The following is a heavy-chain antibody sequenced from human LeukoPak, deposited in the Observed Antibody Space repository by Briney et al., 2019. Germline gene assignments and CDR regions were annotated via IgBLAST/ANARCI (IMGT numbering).Heavy chain of an antibody. CDR1: GFTFSSYA. V-gene: IGHV3-23*01. Sequence: PGGSLRLSCAASGFTFSSYAMSWVRQAPGRGLEWVSGLSGSGGTTDYAVSVKGRFTISRDNSKNTLYQQMNSLRAEDTAVYYCAKVIAVASGYFQHWGQGTLVTVSS. CDR3: AKVIAVASGYFQH. D-gene: IGHD6-19*01. J-gene: IGHJ1*01. CDR2: LSGSGGTT.